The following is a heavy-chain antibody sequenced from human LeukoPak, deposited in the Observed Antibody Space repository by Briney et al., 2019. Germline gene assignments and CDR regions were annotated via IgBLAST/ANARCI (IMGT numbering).Heavy chain of an antibody. D-gene: IGHD1-14*01. CDR2: ISYSGST. CDR1: GVSISTYH. Sequence: SETLSLTCTVSGVSISTYHWSWIRQPPGKGLEWIGYISYSGSTNYNPSLKSRVTISVDTSKNHFSLKLSSVTAADTAVYYCARHANRVNYYGMDVWGQGTTVTVSS. CDR3: ARHANRVNYYGMDV. J-gene: IGHJ6*02. V-gene: IGHV4-59*08.